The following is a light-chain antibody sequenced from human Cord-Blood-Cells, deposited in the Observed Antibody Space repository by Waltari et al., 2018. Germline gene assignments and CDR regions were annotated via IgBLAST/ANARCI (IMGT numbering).Light chain of an antibody. Sequence: QSALTQPASVSGSPGQSITLSCTGTSSDVGGFNYVSWYQQHPCKSPQLMIYDVSNRPSGVSNRFSGSKSGNTASLTISGLQAEDEADYYCSSYTSSSTLVFGGGTKLTVL. V-gene: IGLV2-14*01. CDR1: SSDVGGFNY. CDR3: SSYTSSSTLV. CDR2: DVS. J-gene: IGLJ2*01.